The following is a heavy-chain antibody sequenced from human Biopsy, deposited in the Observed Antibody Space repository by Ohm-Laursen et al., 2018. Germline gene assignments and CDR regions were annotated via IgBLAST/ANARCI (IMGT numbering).Heavy chain of an antibody. D-gene: IGHD6-6*01. CDR1: GYIFTSFG. CDR3: ARGYSRRVSIFEASIYWFDT. J-gene: IGHJ5*02. CDR2: MIPSSGKT. Sequence: GSSVKVSCKGSGYIFTSFGVSWVRQARGQGLEWMGWMIPSSGKTGYAQRFQGRVTLTMNTSISTAYMELSGLRSEDTAVYFCARGYSRRVSIFEASIYWFDTWGQGTLVTVSS. V-gene: IGHV1-8*01.